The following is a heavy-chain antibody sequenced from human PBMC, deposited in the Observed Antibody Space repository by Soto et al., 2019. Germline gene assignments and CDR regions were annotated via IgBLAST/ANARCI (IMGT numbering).Heavy chain of an antibody. V-gene: IGHV4-30-4*01. CDR2: IYNGGST. J-gene: IGHJ2*01. CDR1: GYSVSSVFFH. Sequence: PSETLSITCPFSGYSVSSVFFHWAWLRRPPGKGLEWIGYIYNGGSTYYRPSLESRMHMSLDTSKNQFSLKLTSVTAADTAVYYCAREKSVAFGMAHPYWYFDLWGRGTLVNVSS. D-gene: IGHD2-15*01. CDR3: AREKSVAFGMAHPYWYFDL.